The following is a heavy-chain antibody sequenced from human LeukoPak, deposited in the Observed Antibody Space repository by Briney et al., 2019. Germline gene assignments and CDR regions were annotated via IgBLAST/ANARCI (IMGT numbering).Heavy chain of an antibody. CDR3: ARHYDAGKDDAFHI. J-gene: IGHJ3*02. CDR1: GYTFTGYY. CDR2: ISAYNGDT. D-gene: IGHD3-10*01. V-gene: IGHV1-18*04. Sequence: ASVKVSCKASGYTFTGYYMHWVRQAPGQGLEWMGWISAYNGDTNYAQKVQGRVTMTTETSTSTVYMELRSLRSDDTAVYYCARHYDAGKDDAFHIWGQGTMVTVSS.